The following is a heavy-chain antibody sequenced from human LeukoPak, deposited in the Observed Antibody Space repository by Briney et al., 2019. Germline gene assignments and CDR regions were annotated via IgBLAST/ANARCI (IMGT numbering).Heavy chain of an antibody. Sequence: SETLSLTCAVYGGSFSGYYWSWIRQPPGKGLEWIGEINHSGSTNYNPSLKSRVTISVDTSKNQFSLKLSSVTAADTAVYYCAIGHATMIVVVNPIDYWGQGTLVTVSS. D-gene: IGHD3-22*01. J-gene: IGHJ4*02. CDR3: AIGHATMIVVVNPIDY. CDR1: GGSFSGYY. V-gene: IGHV4-34*01. CDR2: INHSGST.